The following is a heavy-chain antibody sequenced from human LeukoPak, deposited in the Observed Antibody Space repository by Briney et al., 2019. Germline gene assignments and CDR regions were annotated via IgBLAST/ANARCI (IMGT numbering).Heavy chain of an antibody. CDR3: ARADCSSTSCYAGSYYGMDV. Sequence: RSGGSLRLSCAASGFIFSSYAMSWVRQAPGKGLYWVSAISGSGGSTYYADSVKGRFTISRDNYKNTLYLQMNSLRVEDTAVYYCARADCSSTSCYAGSYYGMDVWGQGTTVTVSS. V-gene: IGHV3-23*01. D-gene: IGHD2-2*01. J-gene: IGHJ6*02. CDR1: GFIFSSYA. CDR2: ISGSGGST.